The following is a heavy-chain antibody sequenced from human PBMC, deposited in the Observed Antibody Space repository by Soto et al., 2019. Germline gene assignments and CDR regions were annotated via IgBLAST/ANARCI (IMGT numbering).Heavy chain of an antibody. J-gene: IGHJ5*02. D-gene: IGHD2-2*01. CDR1: GYTFTSYA. CDR2: INAGNGNT. Sequence: GASVKVSCKASGYTFTSYAMHWVRQAPGQRLEWMGWINAGNGNTKYSQKFQGRVTITRDTSASTAYMELSSLRSEDTAVYYCARDFCSSTSCYADWFDPWGQGTLVTVSS. V-gene: IGHV1-3*01. CDR3: ARDFCSSTSCYADWFDP.